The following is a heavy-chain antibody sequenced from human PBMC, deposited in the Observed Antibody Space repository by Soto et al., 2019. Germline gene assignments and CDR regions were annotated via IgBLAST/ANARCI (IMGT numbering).Heavy chain of an antibody. D-gene: IGHD3-16*01. CDR2: LYYNVGT. Sequence: PSETLSLTCTVSGDSIISSYWIFIRQPPLRWLEWIGSLYYNVGTYYNPSLKSRVTISADTSANQFSLMVNSVTAADTAIYYCARLPSRHWVDYWGQGTLVTVSS. CDR1: GDSIISSY. V-gene: IGHV4-39*01. J-gene: IGHJ4*02. CDR3: ARLPSRHWVDY.